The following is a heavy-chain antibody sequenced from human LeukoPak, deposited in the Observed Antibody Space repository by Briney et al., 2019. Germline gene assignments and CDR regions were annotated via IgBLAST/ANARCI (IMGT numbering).Heavy chain of an antibody. J-gene: IGHJ4*02. D-gene: IGHD4-17*01. Sequence: GGSLRLSCAASGFTFSSYAMNWVRQAPGKGLEWVSGISGRGGNTYYADSVKGQFTISRDNSKSTLYLQMNSLRAEDTAVYYCAKSGIGGLRGGYFDYWGQGTLVTVSS. CDR1: GFTFSSYA. CDR3: AKSGIGGLRGGYFDY. V-gene: IGHV3-23*01. CDR2: ISGRGGNT.